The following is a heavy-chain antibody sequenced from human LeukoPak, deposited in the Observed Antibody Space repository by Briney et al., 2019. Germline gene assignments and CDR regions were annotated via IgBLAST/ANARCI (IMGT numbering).Heavy chain of an antibody. CDR3: ARRNAPYCSSTSCYGHFDY. CDR1: GYSISSGYY. Sequence: SETLSLTCTVSGYSISSGYYWGWIRQPPGKGLEWIGSIYHSGSTYYNPSLKSRVTIPVDTSKNQFSLKLSSVTAADTAVYYCARRNAPYCSSTSCYGHFDYWGQGTLVTVSS. J-gene: IGHJ4*02. CDR2: IYHSGST. V-gene: IGHV4-38-2*02. D-gene: IGHD2-2*01.